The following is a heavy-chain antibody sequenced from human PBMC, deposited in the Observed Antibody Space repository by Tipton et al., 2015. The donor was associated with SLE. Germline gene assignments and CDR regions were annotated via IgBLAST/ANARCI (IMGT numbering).Heavy chain of an antibody. V-gene: IGHV4-39*07. CDR1: GGSISSSSYY. Sequence: TLSLTCTVSGGSISSSSYYWGWIRQPPGKGLEWIGSVYYSGSTYFNPSLKSRVTISVDTSKNQFSLKLSSVTAADAAVYYCARSGYSSDYFDYWGQGTLVTVSS. CDR3: ARSGYSSDYFDY. J-gene: IGHJ4*02. D-gene: IGHD5-18*01. CDR2: VYYSGST.